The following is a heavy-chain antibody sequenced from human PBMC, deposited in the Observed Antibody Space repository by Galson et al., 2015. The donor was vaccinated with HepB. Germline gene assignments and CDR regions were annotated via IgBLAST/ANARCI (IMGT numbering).Heavy chain of an antibody. D-gene: IGHD3-10*01. Sequence: SLRLSCAASGFTFSNFAMSWVRQPPGKGLEWVSSFSGRGGATYYADSVKGRFTISRDNSKKTLYLQMNSLRAEDTAVHYCAKGGYGSGDQYYYGMDVWGQGTSVTVS. V-gene: IGHV3-23*01. CDR2: FSGRGGAT. CDR1: GFTFSNFA. CDR3: AKGGYGSGDQYYYGMDV. J-gene: IGHJ6*02.